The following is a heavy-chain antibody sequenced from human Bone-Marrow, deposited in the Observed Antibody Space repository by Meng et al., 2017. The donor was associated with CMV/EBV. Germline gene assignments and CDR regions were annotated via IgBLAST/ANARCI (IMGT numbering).Heavy chain of an antibody. Sequence: GGPLRLPCAASGFTFSSYEMNWVRQAPGKGLEWVSYISSSGSTIYYADSVKGRFTFPRDNAKKSLYLQMNSLRAEDTAVYYCARDDRSGYHYWGQGTLVTVSS. D-gene: IGHD3-22*01. J-gene: IGHJ4*02. V-gene: IGHV3-48*03. CDR1: GFTFSSYE. CDR2: ISSSGSTI. CDR3: ARDDRSGYHY.